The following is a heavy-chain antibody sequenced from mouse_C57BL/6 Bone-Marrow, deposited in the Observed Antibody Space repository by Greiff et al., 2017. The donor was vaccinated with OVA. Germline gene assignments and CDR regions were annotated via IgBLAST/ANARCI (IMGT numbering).Heavy chain of an antibody. CDR3: ARTTTVDFDY. V-gene: IGHV1-82*01. CDR2: IYPGDGDT. Sequence: QVQLQQSGPELVKPGASVKISCKASGYAFSSSWMNWVKQRPGKGLEWIGRIYPGDGDTNYNGKFKGKATLTADKSSSTAYMQLSSLTSEDSAVYFCARTTTVDFDYWGQGTTLTVSS. CDR1: GYAFSSSW. J-gene: IGHJ2*01. D-gene: IGHD1-1*01.